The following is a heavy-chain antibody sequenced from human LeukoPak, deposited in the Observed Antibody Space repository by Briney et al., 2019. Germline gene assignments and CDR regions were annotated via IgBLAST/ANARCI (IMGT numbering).Heavy chain of an antibody. J-gene: IGHJ6*02. D-gene: IGHD4-11*01. CDR2: IIPIFGAT. CDR3: ARQGHSIDSTVDYYGMDV. V-gene: IGHV1-69*05. Sequence: SVKVSCKASGGTFTNYAIGWVRQAPGQGLEWMGGIIPIFGATRFAQKFQGRVTITTDESTSTAYMELSSLRSEDTAVYYCARQGHSIDSTVDYYGMDVWGQGTTVTVSS. CDR1: GGTFTNYA.